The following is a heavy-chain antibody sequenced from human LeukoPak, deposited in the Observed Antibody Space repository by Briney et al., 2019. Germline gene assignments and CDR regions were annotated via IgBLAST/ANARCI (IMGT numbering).Heavy chain of an antibody. V-gene: IGHV4-39*01. CDR1: GGSISSSSYY. CDR2: IYYSGST. J-gene: IGHJ3*02. Sequence: SETLSLTCTVSGGSISSSSYYWGWIRQPPGKGLEWIGSIYYSGSTYYNPSLKSRVTISVDTSKNQFSLKLSSVTAADTAVYYCARQWGLGSNAFDIWGQRTMVTVSS. CDR3: ARQWGLGSNAFDI. D-gene: IGHD3/OR15-3a*01.